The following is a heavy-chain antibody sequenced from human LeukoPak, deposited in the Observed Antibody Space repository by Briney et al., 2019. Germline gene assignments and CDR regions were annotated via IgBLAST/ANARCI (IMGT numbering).Heavy chain of an antibody. CDR1: GGSISSYY. CDR2: IYYSGST. V-gene: IGHV4-59*01. D-gene: IGHD2-15*01. Sequence: SETLSLTCTVSGGSISSYYWGWIRQPPGKGREWIGYIYYSGSTNYNPSRKSRVTISVATSKNHFSLKLSSVTAADTAVYYCASYGQVVAATRGWLDPWGQGTLVRVSS. J-gene: IGHJ5*02. CDR3: ASYGQVVAATRGWLDP.